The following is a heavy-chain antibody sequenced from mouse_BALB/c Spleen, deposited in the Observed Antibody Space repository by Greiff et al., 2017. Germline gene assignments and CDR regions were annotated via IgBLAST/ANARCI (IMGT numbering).Heavy chain of an antibody. CDR3: ARIAFTVVFDY. CDR2: IWWNDNK. Sequence: ESGPGILQPSQTLSLTCSFSGFSLSTYGIGVGWIRQPSGKGLEWLAHIWWNDNKYYNTALKSRLTISKDTSNNQVFLKIASVDTADTATYYCARIAFTVVFDYWGQGTTLTVSS. D-gene: IGHD1-1*01. V-gene: IGHV8-11*01. J-gene: IGHJ2*01. CDR1: GFSLSTYGIG.